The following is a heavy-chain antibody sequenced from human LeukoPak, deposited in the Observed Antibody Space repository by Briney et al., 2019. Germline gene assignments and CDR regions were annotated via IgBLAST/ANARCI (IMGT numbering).Heavy chain of an antibody. Sequence: SVKVSCKSSGGTFSSYAISWVRQAPGQGLEWMGGIIPIFGTANYAQKFQGRVTITADESTSTAYMELSSLRSEDTAVYYCARVASGYSYAFPFDYWGQGTLVTVSS. CDR2: IIPIFGTA. CDR3: ARVASGYSYAFPFDY. V-gene: IGHV1-69*13. CDR1: GGTFSSYA. J-gene: IGHJ4*02. D-gene: IGHD5-18*01.